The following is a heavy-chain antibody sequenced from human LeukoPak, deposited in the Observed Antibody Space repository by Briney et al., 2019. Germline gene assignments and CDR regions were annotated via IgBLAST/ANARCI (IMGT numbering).Heavy chain of an antibody. Sequence: PGGSLRLSCIGSGFTFGDYAMSWFRQAPGKGLEWVSSISGSGSGGSTYYADSVKGRFTISRDNSKNTLYLQMNSLRAEDTAVYYCARGPSGYHNTGGQGTLVTVSS. CDR3: ARGPSGYHNT. J-gene: IGHJ4*02. CDR2: ISGSGSGGST. D-gene: IGHD5-12*01. CDR1: GFTFGDYA. V-gene: IGHV3-23*01.